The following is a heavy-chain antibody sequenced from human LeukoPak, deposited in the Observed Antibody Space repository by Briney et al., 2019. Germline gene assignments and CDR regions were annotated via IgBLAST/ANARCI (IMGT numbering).Heavy chain of an antibody. CDR3: ARVGYSGSLSGSFDI. V-gene: IGHV4-34*01. CDR1: SGSFSTYY. CDR2: INQSGST. Sequence: PSQTLSLTCTVYSGSFSTYYWNWIRQPPGKGLEWIGEINQSGSTNYNPSLKSRVTISIDTSKNQFSLRLSSVTAADTAVYYCARVGYSGSLSGSFDIWGQGTMVTVSS. D-gene: IGHD1-26*01. J-gene: IGHJ3*02.